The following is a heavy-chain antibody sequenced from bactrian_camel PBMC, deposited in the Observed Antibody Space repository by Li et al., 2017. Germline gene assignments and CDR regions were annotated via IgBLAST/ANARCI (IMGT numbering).Heavy chain of an antibody. CDR3: ATGGGRYCFYNLPAREYKH. CDR2: IESDGST. D-gene: IGHD2*01. Sequence: VQLVESGGGSVQAGGSLRLSCEVSGYNPSSYCMGWFRQIPDKEREGVAGIESDGSTSYTDSVKGRFTVSQDSAKSTLYLQMNSLEVEDTAVYYCATGGGRYCFYNLPAREYKHWGQGTQVTVS. CDR1: GYNPSSYC. V-gene: IGHV3S9*01. J-gene: IGHJ4*01.